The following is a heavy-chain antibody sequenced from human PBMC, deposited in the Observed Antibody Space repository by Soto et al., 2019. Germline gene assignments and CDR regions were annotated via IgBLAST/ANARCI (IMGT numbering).Heavy chain of an antibody. CDR2: IISSFGGV. CDR3: SGYPDWSYALNQLVINPIGFY. Sequence: QVQLVQSGAEVKKPGSSVKVSCKASGGTFTRYAFSWVRQAPGQVLEWMGGIISSFGGVHYAQKLQARVTIAADESTSTDYMELSSLSSEDTAVYFCSGYPDWSYALNQLVINPIGFYWGQGSVVTVSS. V-gene: IGHV1-69*01. D-gene: IGHD2-21*01. J-gene: IGHJ4*02. CDR1: GGTFTRYA.